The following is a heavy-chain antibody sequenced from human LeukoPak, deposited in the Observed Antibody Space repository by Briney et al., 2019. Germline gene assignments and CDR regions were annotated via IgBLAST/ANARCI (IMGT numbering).Heavy chain of an antibody. Sequence: AGGSLRLSCAASGFSFSSYWMSWVRQAPGKVLEWVANIKQDGSEIFYAGSVKGRFTISRDNAKNSLYLQMNSLRAEDTAVYHCARAGTTVVTNFDYWGQGTLVTVSS. CDR2: IKQDGSEI. CDR3: ARAGTTVVTNFDY. J-gene: IGHJ4*02. D-gene: IGHD4-23*01. V-gene: IGHV3-7*03. CDR1: GFSFSSYW.